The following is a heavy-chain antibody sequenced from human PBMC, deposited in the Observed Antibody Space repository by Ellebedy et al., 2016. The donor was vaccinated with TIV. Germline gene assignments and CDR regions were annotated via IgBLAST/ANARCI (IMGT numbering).Heavy chain of an antibody. CDR1: GFTFSSYA. J-gene: IGHJ4*02. D-gene: IGHD3-10*01. CDR2: VSTNGGTT. CDR3: ARSYGSGSPDY. Sequence: PGGSLRLSCAASGFTFSSYAMHWVRQGPGKGLEYVSAVSTNGGTTYYANSVKGRFTISRDNSKNTLFLQMGSLGAEDMAVYYCARSYGSGSPDYWGQGTLVTVSS. V-gene: IGHV3-64*01.